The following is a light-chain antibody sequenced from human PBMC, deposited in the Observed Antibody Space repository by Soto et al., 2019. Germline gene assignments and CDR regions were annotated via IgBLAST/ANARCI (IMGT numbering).Light chain of an antibody. V-gene: IGKV1-5*01. CDR2: DAS. Sequence: DIQMTQSPSTLSASVGDRVTITCRASQSVTSWLAWYQQKPGKAPKLLIYDASNLHSGVPSRFSAGGSGSQFTLTISSLQPDDCATYYCQQYSYYPWTFGQGTTVEIK. CDR3: QQYSYYPWT. J-gene: IGKJ1*01. CDR1: QSVTSW.